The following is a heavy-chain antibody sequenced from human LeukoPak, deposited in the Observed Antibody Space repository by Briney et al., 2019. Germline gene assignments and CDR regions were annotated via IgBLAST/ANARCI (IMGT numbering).Heavy chain of an antibody. CDR3: ARAIILTGYYRDDY. D-gene: IGHD3-9*01. Sequence: ASVKVSCKASGYTFTSYGISWVRQAPGQGLEWMGWISAYNGNTNYAQKLQGRVTMTTDTSTSTAYMELRSLRSDDTAVYYCARAIILTGYYRDDYWGQGTLVTVSS. V-gene: IGHV1-18*01. J-gene: IGHJ4*02. CDR2: ISAYNGNT. CDR1: GYTFTSYG.